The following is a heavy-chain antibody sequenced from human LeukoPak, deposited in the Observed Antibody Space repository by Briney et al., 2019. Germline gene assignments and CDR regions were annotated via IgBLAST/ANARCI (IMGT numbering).Heavy chain of an antibody. D-gene: IGHD1-7*01. CDR1: GYTSTIYG. CDR3: ARVTGTTLVWFDP. CDR2: ISAYNGNT. Sequence: GASVKVSCKASGYTSTIYGISWVRQAPGHGLEWLGWISAYNGNTNYAQKPQGIVPMTTYTSTSTAYMELRSLQSDDTAVYCWARVTGTTLVWFDPWGEGTLVTVSS. V-gene: IGHV1-18*01. J-gene: IGHJ5*02.